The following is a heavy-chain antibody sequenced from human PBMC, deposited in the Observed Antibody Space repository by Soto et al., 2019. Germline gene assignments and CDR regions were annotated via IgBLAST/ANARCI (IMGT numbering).Heavy chain of an antibody. CDR1: GFSFSSYT. J-gene: IGHJ4*02. CDR2: ISGSSGII. Sequence: EVQLVESGGGLVESGGSLRLSCEASGFSFSSYTMNWVRQAPGKGLEWISYISGSSGIIYYADSVKGRFTISRDNAKNSLYLQMSSLRDDDTAVYYCARGYSYGSGDFWGQGTLVTVSS. D-gene: IGHD5-18*01. V-gene: IGHV3-48*02. CDR3: ARGYSYGSGDF.